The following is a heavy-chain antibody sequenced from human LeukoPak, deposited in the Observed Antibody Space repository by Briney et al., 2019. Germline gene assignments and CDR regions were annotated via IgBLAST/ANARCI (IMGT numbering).Heavy chain of an antibody. Sequence: PGGSLRLSCAASGFTFSSYWMHWVRQAPGKGLVWVSRINSDGSSTNYADSVEGRFTISGDNAKNTLYLQMNSLRAEDTAVYYCARDRGYPRRFDFWGQGALVTVSS. D-gene: IGHD5-12*01. CDR3: ARDRGYPRRFDF. V-gene: IGHV3-74*01. CDR1: GFTFSSYW. J-gene: IGHJ4*02. CDR2: INSDGSST.